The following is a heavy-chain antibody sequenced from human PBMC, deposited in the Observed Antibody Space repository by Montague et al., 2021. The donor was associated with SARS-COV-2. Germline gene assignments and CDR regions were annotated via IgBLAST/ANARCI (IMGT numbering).Heavy chain of an antibody. J-gene: IGHJ5*01. D-gene: IGHD2-21*01. CDR3: ARQDAWAYCGDECYRGWFDS. V-gene: IGHV4-34*01. CDR2: INHSGST. Sequence: SETLSLTCAVYGGSFSGYYWSWIRQPPGKGLEWIGEINHSGSTNYTPSLKSRVAISVDTSKNQLSLKLSSVTAADTAVYYCARQDAWAYCGDECYRGWFDSWGQGTLVTVSS. CDR1: GGSFSGYY.